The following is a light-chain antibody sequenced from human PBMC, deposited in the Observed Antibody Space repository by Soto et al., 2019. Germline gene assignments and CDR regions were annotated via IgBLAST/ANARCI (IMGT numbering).Light chain of an antibody. CDR1: QSVSSSY. CDR3: QQYGSSPNT. V-gene: IGKV3-20*01. J-gene: IGKJ2*01. CDR2: GAS. Sequence: EIVLTQSPGTLSLSTGERATLSCRASQSVSSSYLAWYQQKPGQAPRILIYGASSRATGIPDRYSGSGSGTDLTLNISRLEPEDSAVYYCQQYGSSPNTFGQGTKLEIK.